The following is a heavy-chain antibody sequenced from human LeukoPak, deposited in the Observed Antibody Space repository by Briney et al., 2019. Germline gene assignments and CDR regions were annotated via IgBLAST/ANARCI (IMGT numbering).Heavy chain of an antibody. Sequence: GGSLRLSCEASGFTFSTYWMTWVRQAPGKGLEWVANIKEDGREKNYVDSVKGRFTISRDNAKNSLYPQMNSPRVEDTGVYYCARGVTGIRLWGRGTLVTVSS. J-gene: IGHJ4*02. CDR2: IKEDGREK. V-gene: IGHV3-7*01. D-gene: IGHD2-21*02. CDR3: ARGVTGIRL. CDR1: GFTFSTYW.